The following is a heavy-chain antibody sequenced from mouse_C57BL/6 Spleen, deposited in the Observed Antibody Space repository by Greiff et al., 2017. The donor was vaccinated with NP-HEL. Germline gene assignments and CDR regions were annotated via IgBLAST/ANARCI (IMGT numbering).Heavy chain of an antibody. CDR3: AVCPIFRDSSGSAWFAY. D-gene: IGHD3-2*02. CDR2: INPSSGYT. J-gene: IGHJ3*01. V-gene: IGHV1-7*01. CDR1: GYTFTSYW. Sequence: QVHVKQSGAELAKPGASVKLSCKASGYTFTSYWMHWVKQRPGQGLEWIGYINPSSGYTKYNQKFKDKATLTADKSSSTAYMQLSSLTYEDSAVYYCAVCPIFRDSSGSAWFAYWGQGTLVTVSA.